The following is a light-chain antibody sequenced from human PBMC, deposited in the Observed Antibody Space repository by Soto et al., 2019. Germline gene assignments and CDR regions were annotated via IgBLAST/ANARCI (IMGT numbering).Light chain of an antibody. CDR1: QDISTY. Sequence: DLQMTQSPSSLSTSLGARVTITCRASQDISTYLAWYQQRPGRVPKLLIYAASTLQSGVPSRFSGSGSGTDFTLTISGLLPEDVATYYCQNLDSAAFTFGPGTKVDIK. J-gene: IGKJ3*01. CDR2: AAS. V-gene: IGKV1-27*01. CDR3: QNLDSAAFT.